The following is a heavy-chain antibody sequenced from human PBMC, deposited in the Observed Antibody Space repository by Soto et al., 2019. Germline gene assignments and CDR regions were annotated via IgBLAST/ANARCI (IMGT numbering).Heavy chain of an antibody. D-gene: IGHD6-13*01. CDR1: GYTFISYG. CDR2: ISAYNGNT. CDR3: AKDLGYTSSWPGTIHYKGMDV. V-gene: IGHV1-18*01. J-gene: IGHJ6*02. Sequence: ASVKVSCKSSGYTFISYGISWVRQAPGQGREWMGWISAYNGNTNYAQKLQGRVTMTTDTSTSTAYMELRSLRSDDTAVYYCAKDLGYTSSWPGTIHYKGMDVWGQGTTVTVS.